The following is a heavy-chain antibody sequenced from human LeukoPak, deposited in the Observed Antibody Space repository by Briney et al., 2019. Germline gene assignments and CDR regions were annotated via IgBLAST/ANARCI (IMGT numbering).Heavy chain of an antibody. CDR3: ARGDRIAAHPVAFDS. V-gene: IGHV4-59*11. CDR2: IYKNGNT. D-gene: IGHD6-6*01. J-gene: IGHJ3*02. CDR1: GDSISSHY. Sequence: SETLSLTCTVSGDSISSHYWIWIRQSPGKGLEWIGDIYKNGNTNYDPSLKSRVTISIDTSKNQFSLRLSSVTAADTAIYYCARGDRIAAHPVAFDSWGQGTMVTVSS.